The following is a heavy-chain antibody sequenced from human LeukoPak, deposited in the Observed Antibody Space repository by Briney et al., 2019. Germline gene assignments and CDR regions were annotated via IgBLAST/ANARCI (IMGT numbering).Heavy chain of an antibody. CDR3: AKPGRDGYFVVVTDLDY. Sequence: GGSLRLSCAASGFTCSSYAMSWVRQAPGKGLEWVSAISGSGGSTYYADSVKGRFTISRDNSKNTLYLQMNSLRAEDTAVYYCAKPGRDGYFVVVTDLDYWGQGTLVTVSS. D-gene: IGHD2-21*02. J-gene: IGHJ4*02. V-gene: IGHV3-23*01. CDR2: ISGSGGST. CDR1: GFTCSSYA.